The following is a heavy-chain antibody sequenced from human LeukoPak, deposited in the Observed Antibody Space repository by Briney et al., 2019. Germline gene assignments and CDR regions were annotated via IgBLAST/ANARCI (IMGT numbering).Heavy chain of an antibody. CDR2: IYYSGST. D-gene: IGHD3-10*01. Sequence: SETLSLTCTVSGGSISSSSYYWGWIRQPPGKGLEWIGYIYYSGSTNYNPSLKSRVTISVDTSKNQFSLKLSSVTAADTAVYYCAGSNYYGSGSYLRGYYYYGMDVWGQGTTVTVSS. CDR3: AGSNYYGSGSYLRGYYYYGMDV. V-gene: IGHV4-61*05. J-gene: IGHJ6*02. CDR1: GGSISSSSYY.